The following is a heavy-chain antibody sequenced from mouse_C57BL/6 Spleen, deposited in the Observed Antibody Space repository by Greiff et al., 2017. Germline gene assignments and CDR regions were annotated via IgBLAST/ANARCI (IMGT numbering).Heavy chain of an antibody. CDR1: GYAFSSSW. CDR2: IYPGDGDT. CDR3: ARWGFPWDFDY. D-gene: IGHD4-1*01. V-gene: IGHV1-82*01. J-gene: IGHJ2*01. Sequence: QVQLQQSGPELVKPGASVKISCKASGYAFSSSWMNWVKQRPGKGLEWIGRIYPGDGDTNYNGKFKGKATLTADKSSSTAYMQLSSLTSEDSAVYFCARWGFPWDFDYWGQGTTLTVSS.